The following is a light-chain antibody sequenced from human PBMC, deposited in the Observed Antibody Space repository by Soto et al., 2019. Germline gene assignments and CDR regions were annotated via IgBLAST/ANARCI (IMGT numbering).Light chain of an antibody. CDR2: EGR. V-gene: IGLV2-23*01. J-gene: IGLJ1*01. Sequence: QSALTQPASVSGSPGQSITISCTGTSSDVGSYNLVSWYQQHPGKAPKLMIYEGRKRPSGVSNRFSGSKSGNTASLTISGLQAEDEADHYCCSYADSRYVFGTGTKVTVL. CDR1: SSDVGSYNL. CDR3: CSYADSRYV.